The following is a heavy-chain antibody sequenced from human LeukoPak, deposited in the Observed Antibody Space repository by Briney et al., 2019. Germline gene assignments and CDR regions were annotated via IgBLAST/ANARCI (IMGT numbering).Heavy chain of an antibody. J-gene: IGHJ4*02. Sequence: GGSLRLSCAASGFTFDDYGMSWFRQAPGKGLEWVSGINWNGGSTGYADSVKGRFTISRDNAKNSLYLQMNSLRAEDTALYYCARVDYYDSSGFFDYWGQGTLVTVSS. CDR1: GFTFDDYG. CDR3: ARVDYYDSSGFFDY. CDR2: INWNGGST. V-gene: IGHV3-20*04. D-gene: IGHD3-22*01.